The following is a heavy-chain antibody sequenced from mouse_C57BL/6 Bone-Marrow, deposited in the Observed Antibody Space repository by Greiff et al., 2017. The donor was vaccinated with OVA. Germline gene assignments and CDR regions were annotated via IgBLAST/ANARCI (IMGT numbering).Heavy chain of an antibody. V-gene: IGHV1-53*01. CDR2: INPSNGGT. CDR3: GGLRRYYYDMDY. J-gene: IGHJ4*01. D-gene: IGHD2-4*01. CDR1: GYTFTSYC. Sequence: QVQLQQPGTELVKPGASVKLSCKASGYTFTSYCMHWVKQRPGQGLEWIGNINPSNGGTNYNEKFKSKATLTVDKSSSTAYMKLSSLTSEDSAVDYCGGLRRYYYDMDYWGQGTSVTVSS.